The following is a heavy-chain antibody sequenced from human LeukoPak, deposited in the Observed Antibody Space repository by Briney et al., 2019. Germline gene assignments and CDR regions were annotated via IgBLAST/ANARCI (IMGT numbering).Heavy chain of an antibody. CDR1: GFTFSSYA. J-gene: IGHJ4*02. Sequence: GGSLRLSCAASGFTFSSYAMSWVRQAPGKGLEWDSAISGSGGSTYYADSVKGRFTISRDNSKNTLYLQMNSLRAEDTAVYYCAKYCSGGICYPNYGDYVGYWGRGTLVTVSS. V-gene: IGHV3-23*01. D-gene: IGHD2-15*01. CDR3: AKYCSGGICYPNYGDYVGY. CDR2: ISGSGGST.